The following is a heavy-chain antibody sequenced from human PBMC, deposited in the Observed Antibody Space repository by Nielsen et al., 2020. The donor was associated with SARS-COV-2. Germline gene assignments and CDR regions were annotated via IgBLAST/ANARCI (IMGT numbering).Heavy chain of an antibody. CDR1: GFTFSSYG. J-gene: IGHJ6*02. D-gene: IGHD6-19*01. CDR2: ISYDGSNK. Sequence: GESLKISCAASGFTFSSYGMHWVRQAPGKGLEWVAVISYDGSNKYYADSVKGRFTISRDNSKNTLYLQMNSLRAEDTAVYYCARDWVPVAGHNYYGMDVWGQGTTVTVSS. CDR3: ARDWVPVAGHNYYGMDV. V-gene: IGHV3-30*03.